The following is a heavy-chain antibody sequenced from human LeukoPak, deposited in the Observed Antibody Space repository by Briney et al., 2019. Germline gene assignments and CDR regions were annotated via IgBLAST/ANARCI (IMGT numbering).Heavy chain of an antibody. CDR2: IIPIFGTA. V-gene: IGHV1-69*13. CDR3: ARDKAAAGTGFDY. D-gene: IGHD6-13*01. Sequence: SVKVSCKASRGTFSSYALSWVRQAPGQGLEWMGGIIPIFGTANYAQKFQGRVTITADESTSTAYMELSSLRSEDTAVYYCARDKAAAGTGFDYWGQGTLVTVSS. J-gene: IGHJ4*02. CDR1: RGTFSSYA.